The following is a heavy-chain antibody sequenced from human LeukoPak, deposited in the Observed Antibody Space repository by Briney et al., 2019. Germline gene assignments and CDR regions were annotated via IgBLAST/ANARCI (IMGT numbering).Heavy chain of an antibody. D-gene: IGHD2-2*01. CDR1: GGSFSGYY. CDR3: ARGRCSSTSCYAGDAFDI. V-gene: IGHV4-34*01. Sequence: KPSETLSLTCAVYGGSFSGYYWSWIRQPPGKGLEWIGEINHSGSTNYNPSLRSRVTISVDTSKNQFSLKLSSVTAADTAVYYCARGRCSSTSCYAGDAFDIWGQGTMVTVSS. CDR2: INHSGST. J-gene: IGHJ3*02.